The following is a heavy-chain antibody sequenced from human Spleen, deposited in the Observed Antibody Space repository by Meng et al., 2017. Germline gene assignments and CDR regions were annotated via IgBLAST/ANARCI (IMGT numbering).Heavy chain of an antibody. CDR2: IYHGGST. J-gene: IGHJ4*02. Sequence: QVQLQESGPGLLKPSGTLSLTCAVSGDSISSNTWWSWVRQPPGKGLEWIGEIYHGGSTNYIPSLKSRVTVSIDTSKSQFSLKLTSVTAADTAVYYCARGNVATFLGYWGQGTLVTVSS. V-gene: IGHV4-4*02. CDR3: ARGNVATFLGY. D-gene: IGHD5-12*01. CDR1: GDSISSNTW.